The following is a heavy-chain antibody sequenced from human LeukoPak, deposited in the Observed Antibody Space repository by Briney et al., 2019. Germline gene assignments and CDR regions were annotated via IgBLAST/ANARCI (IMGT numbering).Heavy chain of an antibody. V-gene: IGHV4-59*01. D-gene: IGHD6-13*01. CDR1: GGSISSYY. CDR3: ARDRKGYSSSWYESNWFDP. J-gene: IGHJ5*02. Sequence: SETLSLTCTVSGGSISSYYWSWIRQPPGKGLEWIGYIYYNGSTNYNPSLKSRVTISVDTSKNQFSLKLSSVTAADTAVYYCARDRKGYSSSWYESNWFDPWGQGTLVTVSS. CDR2: IYYNGST.